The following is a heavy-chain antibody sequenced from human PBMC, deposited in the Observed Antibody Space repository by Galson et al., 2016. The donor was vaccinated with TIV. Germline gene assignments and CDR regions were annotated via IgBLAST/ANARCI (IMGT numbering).Heavy chain of an antibody. D-gene: IGHD3-16*01. CDR2: MSGTGFST. V-gene: IGHV3-23*01. J-gene: IGHJ4*01. CDR1: GFKFDVSP. Sequence: SLRLSCAASGFKFDVSPMIWIRQAPGMGLEWVSAMSGTGFSTYYADSVKGRFTITRDLSNSTLFLQMNSLRAEDTAIYYCAKIGGRTGLGFRYFDYWGHGTLVTVSS. CDR3: AKIGGRTGLGFRYFDY.